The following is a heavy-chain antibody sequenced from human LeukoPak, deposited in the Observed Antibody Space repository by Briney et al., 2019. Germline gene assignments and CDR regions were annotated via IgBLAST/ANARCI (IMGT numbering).Heavy chain of an antibody. J-gene: IGHJ4*02. CDR3: VRHNYGYDY. CDR1: GFTFNRYW. CDR2: ILNDGGST. D-gene: IGHD5-18*01. V-gene: IGHV3-74*01. Sequence: GGSLRLSCAASGFTFNRYWMHWVRQAPGEGPVWVAHILNDGGSTSYADSVKGRFTISRDNAKNTLSLQMNSLRAEDTAVCYCVRHNYGYDYWGQGTPVTVSS.